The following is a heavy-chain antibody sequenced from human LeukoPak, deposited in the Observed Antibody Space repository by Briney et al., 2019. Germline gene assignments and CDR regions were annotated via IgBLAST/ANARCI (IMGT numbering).Heavy chain of an antibody. CDR3: ARTRVVVVPAARRGGWFDP. CDR2: IYHSGST. V-gene: IGHV4-38-2*02. J-gene: IGHJ5*02. Sequence: PSETPSLTCTVSGYSISSGYYWGWIRQPPGKGLEWIGSIYHSGSTYYNPSLKSRVTISVDTSKNQFSLKLSSVTAADTAVYYCARTRVVVVPAARRGGWFDPWGQGTLVTVSS. D-gene: IGHD2-2*01. CDR1: GYSISSGYY.